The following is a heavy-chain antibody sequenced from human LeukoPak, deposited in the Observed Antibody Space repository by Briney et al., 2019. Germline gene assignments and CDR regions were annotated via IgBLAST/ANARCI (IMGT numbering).Heavy chain of an antibody. CDR2: IGTYNGNT. J-gene: IGHJ4*02. V-gene: IGHV1-18*01. Sequence: ASVKVSCKASGYTFTSFGINWLRQAPGQGLEWMGWIGTYNGNTNYAQKIQGRVTMTTDTSTSTAHMELRSLRSDDTAVYYCARDRGDLHYFDYWGQGTLVTVSS. D-gene: IGHD3-10*01. CDR1: GYTFTSFG. CDR3: ARDRGDLHYFDY.